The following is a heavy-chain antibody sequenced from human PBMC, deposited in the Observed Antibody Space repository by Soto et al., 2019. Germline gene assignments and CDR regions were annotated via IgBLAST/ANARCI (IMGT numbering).Heavy chain of an antibody. Sequence: QVQLVESGGGVVQPGRSLRLSCAASGFTFSSYGMHWVRQAPGKGLEWAAVIWYDGSNKYYADSVKGRFTISRDNSKNTLYLQMNSLRAEDTAVYYCARVLHGMDVWGQGTTVTVSS. J-gene: IGHJ6*02. CDR1: GFTFSSYG. V-gene: IGHV3-33*01. CDR3: ARVLHGMDV. CDR2: IWYDGSNK.